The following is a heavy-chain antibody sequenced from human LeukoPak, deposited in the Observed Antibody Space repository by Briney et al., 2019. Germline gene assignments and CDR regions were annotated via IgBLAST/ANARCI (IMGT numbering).Heavy chain of an antibody. CDR2: IYTSGST. V-gene: IGHV4-61*02. J-gene: IGHJ3*02. CDR1: GGSISSGSYY. CDR3: ARLCSSTSCYYSDAFDI. Sequence: SETLSLTCTVSGGSISSGSYYWSWIRQPAGKGLEWIGRIYTSGSTNYNPSLESRVTISVDTSKNQFSLKLSSVTAADTAVYYCARLCSSTSCYYSDAFDIWGQGTMVTVSS. D-gene: IGHD2-2*01.